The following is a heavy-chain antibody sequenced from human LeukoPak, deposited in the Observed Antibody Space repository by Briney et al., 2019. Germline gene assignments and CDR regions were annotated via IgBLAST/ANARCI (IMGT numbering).Heavy chain of an antibody. D-gene: IGHD3-3*01. V-gene: IGHV3-33*08. Sequence: TGGSLRLSCAASGFTFSSYAMHWVRQAPGKGLEWVAVIWYDGSNKYYADSVKGRFTISRDNSKNTLYLQMNSLRAEDTAVYYCAREHYDFWSGALNWFDPWGQGTLVTVSS. CDR3: AREHYDFWSGALNWFDP. CDR1: GFTFSSYA. CDR2: IWYDGSNK. J-gene: IGHJ5*02.